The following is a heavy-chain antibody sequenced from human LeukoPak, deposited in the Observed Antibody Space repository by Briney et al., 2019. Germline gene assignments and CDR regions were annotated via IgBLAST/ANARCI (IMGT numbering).Heavy chain of an antibody. V-gene: IGHV3-7*01. CDR2: VKKDASEK. Sequence: GGSLRLSCAASGFTFSNNWMTWVRQAPGKGLEWVASVKKDASEKSYVDSVKGRFTISRDNAKNSLYLQMNSLRVEDTAVYYYARGPPYGSRSDYLDSWGQGILVTVSS. D-gene: IGHD3-10*01. CDR1: GFTFSNNW. CDR3: ARGPPYGSRSDYLDS. J-gene: IGHJ4*02.